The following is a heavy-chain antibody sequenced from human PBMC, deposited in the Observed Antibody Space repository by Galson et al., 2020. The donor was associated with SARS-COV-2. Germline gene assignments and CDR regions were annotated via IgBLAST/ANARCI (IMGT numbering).Heavy chain of an antibody. CDR2: ISYDGSNK. CDR1: GFTYSSYG. D-gene: IGHD3-9*01. V-gene: IGHV3-30*03. J-gene: IGHJ6*02. Sequence: GESLKISCAAYGFTYSSYGMHWVRQAPGKGLEWVAVISYDGSNKYYADSVKGRFTISRDNSKNTLYLQMNSLRAEDTAVYYCARDPSYYDIMTGYLHTRSYYYDYGMDVWGQGTTVTVSS. CDR3: ARDPSYYDIMTGYLHTRSYYYDYGMDV.